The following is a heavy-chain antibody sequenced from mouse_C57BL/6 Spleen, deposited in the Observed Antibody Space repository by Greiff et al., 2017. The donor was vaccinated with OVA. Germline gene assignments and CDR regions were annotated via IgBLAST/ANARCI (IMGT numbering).Heavy chain of an antibody. CDR2: IWSGGST. V-gene: IGHV2-2*01. J-gene: IGHJ4*01. CDR1: GFSLTSYG. Sequence: VQLQQSGPGLVQPSQSLSITCTVSGFSLTSYGVHWVRQSPGKGLEWLGVIWSGGSTDYNAAFISRLRISKDNSKSQVFFKMNSLQADDTAIYYCATIPSYYYGSSYAYAMDDWGQGTSVTVAS. D-gene: IGHD1-1*01. CDR3: ATIPSYYYGSSYAYAMDD.